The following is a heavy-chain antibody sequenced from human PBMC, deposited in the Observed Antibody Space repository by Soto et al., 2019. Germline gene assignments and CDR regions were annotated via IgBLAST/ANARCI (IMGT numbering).Heavy chain of an antibody. CDR3: ARVPDY. V-gene: IGHV4-4*02. CDR2: ISHSGRT. D-gene: IGHD2-2*01. Sequence: SETLSLTCVVSGGSISSGDWWTWVRQPPVKGLEWIAKISHSGRTNCNPSLKSRVTISVDRSKNQFSLKLSSVTAADTAVYYCARVPDYWGQGILVTVSS. CDR1: GGSISSGDW. J-gene: IGHJ4*02.